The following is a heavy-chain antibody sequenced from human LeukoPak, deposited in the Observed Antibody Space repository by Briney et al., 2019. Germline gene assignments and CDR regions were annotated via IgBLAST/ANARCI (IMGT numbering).Heavy chain of an antibody. V-gene: IGHV3-23*01. J-gene: IGHJ4*02. CDR1: GFTFSTFA. D-gene: IGHD3-3*01. CDR2: IFPSGGEI. CDR3: AKGGPPVWLRFLEWLLFHFFDY. Sequence: PGGSLRLSCAASGFTFSTFAMIWVRQPPGKGLEWVSSIFPSGGEIHYADSVRGRFTISRDNSKNTLYLQMNSLRAEDTAVYYCAKGGPPVWLRFLEWLLFHFFDYWGQGTLVTVSS.